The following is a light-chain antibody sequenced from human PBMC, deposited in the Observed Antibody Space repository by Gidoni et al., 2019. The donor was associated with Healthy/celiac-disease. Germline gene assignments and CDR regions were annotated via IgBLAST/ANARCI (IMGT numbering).Light chain of an antibody. J-gene: IGKJ1*01. CDR3: QQYNSYALT. CDR1: QSISSW. Sequence: DIQMTQSPSTLSASVGDRVTITCRASQSISSWLAWYQKKPGKATKLLIYKASSVKSGVPSRFSGSGSGTEFTLTISSLQPDDFATYYCQQYNSYALTFGQGTKVEIK. V-gene: IGKV1-5*03. CDR2: KAS.